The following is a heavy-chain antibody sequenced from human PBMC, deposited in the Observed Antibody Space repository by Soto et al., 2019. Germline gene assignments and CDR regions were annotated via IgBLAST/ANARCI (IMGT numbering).Heavy chain of an antibody. CDR3: AKGRFGVVIPSWFDP. CDR2: ISGSGGAT. Sequence: GGSLRLSCEASGFTFSSYAMNWVRQAPGKGLEWISVISGSGGATYFADSVKGRFVISRDNSKNTLYLQMNSLRAEDTAVYYCAKGRFGVVIPSWFDPWGQGTLVTVSS. CDR1: GFTFSSYA. D-gene: IGHD3-3*01. J-gene: IGHJ5*02. V-gene: IGHV3-23*01.